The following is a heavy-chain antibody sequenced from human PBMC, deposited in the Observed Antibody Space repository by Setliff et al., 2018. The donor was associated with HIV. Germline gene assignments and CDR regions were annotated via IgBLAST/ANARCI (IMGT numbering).Heavy chain of an antibody. CDR1: GFIFSDHY. D-gene: IGHD3-22*01. CDR3: ARGPASGDYSYYFDY. Sequence: GGSLRLSCAASGFIFSDHYMDWVRQAPGKGLEWVARIRNKVNSYTTEYVASVKGRFTISRDDSENSLYLQMNSLKTEDTAVYYCARGPASGDYSYYFDYWGQGTLVTAPQ. CDR2: IRNKVNSYTT. J-gene: IGHJ4*02. V-gene: IGHV3-72*01.